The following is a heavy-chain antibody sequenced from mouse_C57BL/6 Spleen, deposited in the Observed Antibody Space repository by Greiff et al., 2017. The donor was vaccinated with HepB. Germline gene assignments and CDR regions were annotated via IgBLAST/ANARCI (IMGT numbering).Heavy chain of an antibody. J-gene: IGHJ2*01. V-gene: IGHV2-9-1*01. CDR3: AREGGYGYDEGFDY. D-gene: IGHD2-2*01. CDR2: IWTGGGT. Sequence: VKLMESGPGLVAPSQSLSITCTVSGFSFTSYAISWVRQPPGKGLEWLGVIWTGGGTNYNSALKSRLSISKDNSKSQVFLKMNSLQTDDTARYYCAREGGYGYDEGFDYWGQGTTLTVSS. CDR1: GFSFTSYA.